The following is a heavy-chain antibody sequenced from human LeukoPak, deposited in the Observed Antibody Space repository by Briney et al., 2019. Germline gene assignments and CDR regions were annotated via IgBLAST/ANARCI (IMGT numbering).Heavy chain of an antibody. CDR2: INPNSGGT. CDR1: GYTFTSYA. J-gene: IGHJ5*02. CDR3: ARVAAAAGLGITNWFDP. Sequence: ASVKVSCKASGYTFTSYAMNWVRQAPGQGLEWMGWINPNSGGTNYAQKFQGRVTMTRDTSISTAYMELSRLRSDDTAVYYCARVAAAAGLGITNWFDPWGQGTLVTVSS. V-gene: IGHV1-2*02. D-gene: IGHD6-13*01.